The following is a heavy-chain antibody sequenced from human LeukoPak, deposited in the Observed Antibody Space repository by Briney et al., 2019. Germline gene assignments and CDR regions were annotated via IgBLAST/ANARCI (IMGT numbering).Heavy chain of an antibody. D-gene: IGHD3-22*01. J-gene: IGHJ4*02. CDR2: ISGSGDST. V-gene: IGHV3-23*01. CDR1: RFTFSSYA. Sequence: GGSLRLSCAASRFTFSSYAMGWVRQAPGKGLKWVPSISGSGDSTHYADSVKGRFTISRDNSKNTLYLQMNSLTAEDTAVYYCAKGKYSSGYPYYFDYWGQGALVTVSS. CDR3: AKGKYSSGYPYYFDY.